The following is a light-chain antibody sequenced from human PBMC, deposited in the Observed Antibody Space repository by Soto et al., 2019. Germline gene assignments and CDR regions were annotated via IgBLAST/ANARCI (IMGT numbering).Light chain of an antibody. V-gene: IGKV3-11*01. Sequence: EIVLTQSPATLSLSPGESATLSCRASQRVSSYLAWYQQKPGQAPRLLIYDASNRATGIPARFSGSGSGTDFTLTISSLEPEDLAVYYCQQRSNWPPITFGQGTRLEIK. CDR3: QQRSNWPPIT. CDR1: QRVSSY. J-gene: IGKJ5*01. CDR2: DAS.